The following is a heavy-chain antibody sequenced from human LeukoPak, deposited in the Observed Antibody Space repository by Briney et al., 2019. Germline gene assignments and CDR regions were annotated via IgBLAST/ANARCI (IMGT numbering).Heavy chain of an antibody. Sequence: GASVKVSCKASGYTFTSYYMHWVRQAPGQGLEWMGIINPSGGSTSYAQKFQGRVTMTRGTSTSTVYMELSSLRSEDTAVYYCARTLNYYGSGSYYSYFDYWGQGTLVTVSS. V-gene: IGHV1-46*01. CDR1: GYTFTSYY. CDR3: ARTLNYYGSGSYYSYFDY. D-gene: IGHD3-10*01. CDR2: INPSGGST. J-gene: IGHJ4*02.